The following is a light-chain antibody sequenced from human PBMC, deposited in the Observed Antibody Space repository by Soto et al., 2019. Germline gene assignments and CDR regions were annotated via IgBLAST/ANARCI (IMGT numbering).Light chain of an antibody. CDR3: QQDGNSPHT. V-gene: IGKV1-27*01. J-gene: IGKJ2*01. CDR2: AAS. Sequence: IQMTQCPFPLSASLGDRVPITCRASQGISNYLAWYQQKPGKVPKLLIYAASTLQSGVPSRFSGSGSGTDFTLTISRLEPEDFAVYYCQQDGNSPHTLGQGTKLDIK. CDR1: QGISNY.